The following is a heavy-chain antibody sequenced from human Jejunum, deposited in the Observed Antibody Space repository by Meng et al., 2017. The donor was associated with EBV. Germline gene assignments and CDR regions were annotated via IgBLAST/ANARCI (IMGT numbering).Heavy chain of an antibody. Sequence: QVPLQESGTALVEPSETLSLTCTVSGASISDYNWSWIRQSPGKGLEWIGFVFNRGSSNYNPSLRSRVAMSLDTSRNKFSLKLNSVTAADTAVYYCARDRGTAREFDIWGQGTLVTVSS. D-gene: IGHD3-10*01. CDR1: GASISDYN. V-gene: IGHV4-59*01. CDR2: VFNRGSS. J-gene: IGHJ4*02. CDR3: ARDRGTAREFDI.